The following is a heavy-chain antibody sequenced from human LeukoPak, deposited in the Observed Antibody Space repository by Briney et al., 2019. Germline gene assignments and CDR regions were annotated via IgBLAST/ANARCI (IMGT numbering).Heavy chain of an antibody. D-gene: IGHD2-2*02. CDR1: GGSFSGYY. Sequence: SETLSLTCAVYGGSFSGYYWSWIRQPPGKGLEWIEEINHSGSTNYNPSLKSRVTISVDTSKNQFSLKLSSVTAADTAVYYCARGPVRGYCSSTSCYKMRVHTPNNWFDPWGQGTLVTVSS. J-gene: IGHJ5*02. V-gene: IGHV4-34*01. CDR3: ARGPVRGYCSSTSCYKMRVHTPNNWFDP. CDR2: INHSGST.